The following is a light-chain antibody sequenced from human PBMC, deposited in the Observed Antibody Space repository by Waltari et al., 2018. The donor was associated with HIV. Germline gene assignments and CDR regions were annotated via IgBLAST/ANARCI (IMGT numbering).Light chain of an antibody. CDR3: QQYYSTPPT. Sequence: DIVMRESRHYLAVSVGERDTINCKSSQNILYSSKNENFLAWYQQKPGQTPKVLIYWSSTLGSGVPDRFSCSGSGTDFTLTINNLQSEDVAVYFCQQYYSTPPTFGQGTRVEI. CDR1: QNILYSSKNENF. J-gene: IGKJ1*01. V-gene: IGKV4-1*01. CDR2: WSS.